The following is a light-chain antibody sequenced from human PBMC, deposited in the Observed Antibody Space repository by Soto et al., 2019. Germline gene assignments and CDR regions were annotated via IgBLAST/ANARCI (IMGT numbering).Light chain of an antibody. J-gene: IGKJ2*01. Sequence: EIVLTQSPGILSLSPGERATLSCRASQSVSSSYLAWYQQKLGQAPRLLIYGASNRATGIPDRFSASGSGTDFTLTISRLETEDFAVYYCQQYGSSPPYTFGQGTKLEIK. CDR3: QQYGSSPPYT. CDR1: QSVSSSY. CDR2: GAS. V-gene: IGKV3-20*01.